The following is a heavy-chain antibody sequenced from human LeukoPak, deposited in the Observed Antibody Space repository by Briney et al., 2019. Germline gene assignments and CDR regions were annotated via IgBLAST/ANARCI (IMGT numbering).Heavy chain of an antibody. CDR2: IHRDGTPT. J-gene: IGHJ3*02. V-gene: IGHV3-74*01. CDR1: GVTFSTYW. CDR3: ARGRFDI. Sequence: GGSLRLSCAASGVTFSTYWMHWVRRAPGKGLVWVSRIHRDGTPTNYADSVRGRFTISRDNAKNTLYLQMNNLRAEDTAVYYCARGRFDIWGQGTLVTVSS.